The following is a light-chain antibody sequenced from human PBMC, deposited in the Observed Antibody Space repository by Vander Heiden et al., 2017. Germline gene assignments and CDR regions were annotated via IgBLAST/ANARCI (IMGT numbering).Light chain of an antibody. V-gene: IGLV1-44*01. J-gene: IGLJ2*01. CDR3: AAWDDSLNGVV. Sequence: QSVLTQPPSASGTPGQRVTISCSGSGSNIGSNAVNWYQQLPGTAPPLLIYSNNQRPSGVPDRFSGSKSGTSASLAISGLQSEDEADYYCAAWDDSLNGVVFGGGTKVTV. CDR2: SNN. CDR1: GSNIGSNA.